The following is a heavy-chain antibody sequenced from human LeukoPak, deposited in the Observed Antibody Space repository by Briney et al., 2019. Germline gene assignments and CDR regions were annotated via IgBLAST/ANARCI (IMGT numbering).Heavy chain of an antibody. CDR2: INPANGYA. CDR1: GYSFTGYY. J-gene: IGHJ4*02. V-gene: IGHV1-3*03. Sequence: ASVKVSCKASGYSFTGYYMHWVRQAPGQGLEWLGWINPANGYAKYSQELQGRVTITRDTSASAAYLELSSLRSEDTAVYYCAIRDGYRGYWGQGTLVTVSS. CDR3: AIRDGYRGY. D-gene: IGHD5-24*01.